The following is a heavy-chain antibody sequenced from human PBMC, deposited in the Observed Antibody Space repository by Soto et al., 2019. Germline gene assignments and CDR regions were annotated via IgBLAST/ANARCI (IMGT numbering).Heavy chain of an antibody. CDR1: GFTFSSYA. CDR3: AKDRDSSSWYDYYGMDV. CDR2: ISGSGGST. D-gene: IGHD6-13*01. V-gene: IGHV3-23*01. Sequence: GSLRLSCAASGFTFSSYAMSWVRQAPGKGLEWVSAISGSGGSTYYADSVKGRFTISRDNSKNTLYPQMNSLRAEDTAVYYCAKDRDSSSWYDYYGMDVWGQGTTVTVSS. J-gene: IGHJ6*02.